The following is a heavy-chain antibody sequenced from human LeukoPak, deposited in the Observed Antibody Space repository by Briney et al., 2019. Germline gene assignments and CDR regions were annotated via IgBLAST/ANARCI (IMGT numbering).Heavy chain of an antibody. J-gene: IGHJ3*01. D-gene: IGHD3-3*01. V-gene: IGHV3-7*01. CDR2: INKDGSGK. CDR1: GFMFSNFW. CDR3: ARVDDDLDAFDL. Sequence: TGGSLRLSCEGSGFMFSNFWMNWVRQSPGKGLEWVANINKDGSGKYYLESVKGRFTISRDNAKNSLFLQMSSLTSEDTAVYFCARVDDDLDAFDLWGQGTLVTVSS.